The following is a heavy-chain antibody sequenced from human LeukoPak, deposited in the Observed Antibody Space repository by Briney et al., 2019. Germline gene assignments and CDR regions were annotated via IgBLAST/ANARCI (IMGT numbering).Heavy chain of an antibody. CDR1: GDSVSSNSAA. D-gene: IGHD2-15*01. Sequence: SQTLSLTCAISGDSVSSNSAAWNWIRQSPSRGLEWLGRTYYRSKWYNDYAVSVNSRITINPDTSKNQFSLQLNSVTPEDAAVYYCARESWDIEGYNWFDPWGQGTLVTVSS. V-gene: IGHV6-1*01. CDR3: ARESWDIEGYNWFDP. CDR2: TYYRSKWYN. J-gene: IGHJ5*02.